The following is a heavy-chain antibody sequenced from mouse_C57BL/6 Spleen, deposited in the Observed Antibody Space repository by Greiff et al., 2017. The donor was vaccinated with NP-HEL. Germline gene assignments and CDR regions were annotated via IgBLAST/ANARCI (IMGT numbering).Heavy chain of an antibody. D-gene: IGHD2-4*01. CDR1: GFSLTSYG. CDR3: ARGDYDAWFAY. J-gene: IGHJ3*01. Sequence: VKLMESGPGLVQPSQSLSITCTVSGFSLTSYGVHWVRQSPGKGLEWLGVIWSGGSTDYNAAFISRLSISKDNSKSQVFFKMNSLQADDTAIYYCARGDYDAWFAYWGQGTLVTVSA. V-gene: IGHV2-2*01. CDR2: IWSGGST.